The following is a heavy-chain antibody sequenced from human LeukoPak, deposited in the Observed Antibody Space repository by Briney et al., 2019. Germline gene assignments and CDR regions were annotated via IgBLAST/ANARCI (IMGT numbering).Heavy chain of an antibody. V-gene: IGHV4-59*01. J-gene: IGHJ5*02. D-gene: IGHD1-1*01. Sequence: SETLSLSCTVSGGSISSYYWSWIRQPPGKGLEWIGYIYYSGSTNYNPSLKSRVTISVDTSKNQFSLKLNSVTAADTAVYYCARDPRGGTSRDNWFDPWGQGTLVTVSS. CDR1: GGSISSYY. CDR3: ARDPRGGTSRDNWFDP. CDR2: IYYSGST.